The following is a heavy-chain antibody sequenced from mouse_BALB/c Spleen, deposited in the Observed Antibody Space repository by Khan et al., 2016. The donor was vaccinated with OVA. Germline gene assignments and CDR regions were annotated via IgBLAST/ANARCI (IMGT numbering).Heavy chain of an antibody. Sequence: EVQLQESGGGLVQPGGSLKLSCAASGFTFSSYGMSWVRQTPDKRLELVATINSNGGSTYYPDSVKGRFTISSDNAKNTLFLHMSSLKSEDTAMYYCARDPYYYGSKYAMDYWGQGTSVTVSS. CDR1: GFTFSSYG. CDR3: ARDPYYYGSKYAMDY. V-gene: IGHV5-6-3*01. D-gene: IGHD1-1*01. CDR2: INSNGGST. J-gene: IGHJ4*01.